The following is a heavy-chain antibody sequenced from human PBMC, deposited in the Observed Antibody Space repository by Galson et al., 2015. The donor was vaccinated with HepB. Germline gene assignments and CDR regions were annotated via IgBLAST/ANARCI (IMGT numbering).Heavy chain of an antibody. J-gene: IGHJ4*02. CDR1: GFTFSSYA. V-gene: IGHV3-23*01. CDR3: AKDCGGDCAPLDY. Sequence: SLRLSCAASGFTFSSYAMSWVRQAPGKGLEWVSAISRSGGSTYYADSVKGRFTISRDNSKNTLYLQMNSLRAEDTAVYYCAKDCGGDCAPLDYWGQGTLVTVSS. D-gene: IGHD2-21*01. CDR2: ISRSGGST.